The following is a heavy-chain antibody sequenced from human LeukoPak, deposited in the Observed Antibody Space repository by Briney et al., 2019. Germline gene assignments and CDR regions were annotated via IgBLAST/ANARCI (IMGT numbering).Heavy chain of an antibody. Sequence: SETLSLTCAVYGGSFSGYYWSWIRQPPGKGLEWIGESNHSGSTNYNPSLKSRVTISVDTSKNQFSLKLSSVTAADTAVYYCARRRYYYYGMDVWGQGTTVTVSS. CDR3: ARRRYYYYGMDV. CDR2: SNHSGST. J-gene: IGHJ6*02. CDR1: GGSFSGYY. V-gene: IGHV4-34*01.